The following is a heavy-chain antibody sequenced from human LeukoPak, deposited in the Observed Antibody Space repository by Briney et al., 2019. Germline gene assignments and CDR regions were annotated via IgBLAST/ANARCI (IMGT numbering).Heavy chain of an antibody. D-gene: IGHD6-6*01. CDR1: GGSFSGYY. V-gene: IGHV4-34*01. J-gene: IGHJ6*03. CDR3: ARDKQLVRGFYYYYYYMDV. Sequence: KPSETLSLTCAVYGGSFSGYYWSWIRQPPRKGLEWIGENNHSGSTNYNPSLKSRVTISVDTSKNQFSLKLSSVTAADTAVYYCARDKQLVRGFYYYYYYMDVWGKGTTVTVSS. CDR2: NNHSGST.